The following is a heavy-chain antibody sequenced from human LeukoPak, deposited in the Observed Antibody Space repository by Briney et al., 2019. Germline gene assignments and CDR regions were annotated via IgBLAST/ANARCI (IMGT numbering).Heavy chain of an antibody. V-gene: IGHV3-53*01. CDR3: ARDAPQVPAAGVLAS. CDR2: MYSGGDT. J-gene: IGHJ5*02. CDR1: GFTFTDYY. Sequence: TGGSLRLSCAASGFTFTDYYMGWIRQAPGKGLEWVSVMYSGGDTYYADSVKGRFTFSRDISKNTLYLQMNGLRTEDTAMYYCARDAPQVPAAGVLASWGQGTLVTVSS. D-gene: IGHD6-13*01.